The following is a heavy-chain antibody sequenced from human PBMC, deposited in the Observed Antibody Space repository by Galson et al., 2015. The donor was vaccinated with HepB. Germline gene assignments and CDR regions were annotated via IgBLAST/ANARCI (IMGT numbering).Heavy chain of an antibody. CDR2: ISYDGNNK. D-gene: IGHD1-26*01. CDR1: GFTFSSYA. J-gene: IGHJ4*02. CDR3: ARDLIGATDY. V-gene: IGHV3-30*04. Sequence: SLRLSCAASGFTFSSYAMHWFRQAPGKGLEWVAVISYDGNNKYYADPVKGRFTISRDNSKNTLYLQMNSLRAEDTAVYYCARDLIGATDYWGQGTMVTVSS.